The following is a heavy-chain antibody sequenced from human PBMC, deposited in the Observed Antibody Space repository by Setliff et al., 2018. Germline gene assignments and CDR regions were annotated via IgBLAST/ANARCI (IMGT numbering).Heavy chain of an antibody. CDR3: ARGPSPTVTPSRLIYFYHMDV. Sequence: SVKVSCKASGYTFKTYGFSWVRQAPGQGLEWMGAIIPVLGMTDYAQKFQGRLTITADQSTTTVYMELSSLRFDDTALYYCARGPSPTVTPSRLIYFYHMDVWGTGTTVTVSS. CDR1: GYTFKTYG. CDR2: IIPVLGMT. V-gene: IGHV1-69*10. D-gene: IGHD4-17*01. J-gene: IGHJ6*03.